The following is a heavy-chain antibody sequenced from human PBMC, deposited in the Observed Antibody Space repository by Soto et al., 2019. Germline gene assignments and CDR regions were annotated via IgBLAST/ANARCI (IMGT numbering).Heavy chain of an antibody. Sequence: EVQLLESGGGLVQPGGSLRLSCAASGFTFSSYAMSWVRQAPGKGLEWVSAISGSGGSTYYADSVKGRFTISRDNSKNTMYLQMNSLRAEDTAVYYCAKRRGYYDSSGEQYYYYYYGMDVWGQGTTVTVSS. CDR1: GFTFSSYA. D-gene: IGHD3-22*01. V-gene: IGHV3-23*01. J-gene: IGHJ6*02. CDR3: AKRRGYYDSSGEQYYYYYYGMDV. CDR2: ISGSGGST.